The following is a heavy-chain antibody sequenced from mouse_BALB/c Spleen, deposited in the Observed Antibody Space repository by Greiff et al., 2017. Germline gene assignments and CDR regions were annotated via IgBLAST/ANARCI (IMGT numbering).Heavy chain of an antibody. CDR2: ISSGGSYT. CDR3: TREGDGYGSWFAY. CDR1: GFTFSSYT. D-gene: IGHD2-2*01. Sequence: EVKVVESGGGLVKPGGSLKLSCAASGFTFSSYTMSWVRQTPEKRLEWVATISSGGSYTYYPDSVKGRFTISRDNAKNTLYLQMSSLKSEDTAMYYCTREGDGYGSWFAYWGQGTLVTVSA. J-gene: IGHJ3*01. V-gene: IGHV5-6-4*01.